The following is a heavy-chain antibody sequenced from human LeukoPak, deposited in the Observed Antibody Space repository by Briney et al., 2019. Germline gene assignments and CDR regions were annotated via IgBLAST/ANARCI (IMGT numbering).Heavy chain of an antibody. D-gene: IGHD3-22*01. V-gene: IGHV3-21*06. CDR1: GIPSSNYT. CDR3: ARVNSALVVSSEGSWAGSLGFDH. J-gene: IGHJ4*02. CDR2: ISGRSRYI. Sequence: GGSLRLSCGASGIPSSNYTLTGVRQPQGKGLVGVSSISGRSRYIHYSDSVRGRFSISRDNAKNSVYLQMDSLTADDTAVYYCARVNSALVVSSEGSWAGSLGFDHWGQGILVIVSS.